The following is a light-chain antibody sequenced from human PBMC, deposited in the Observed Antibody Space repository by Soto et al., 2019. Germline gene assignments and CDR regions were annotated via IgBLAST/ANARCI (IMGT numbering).Light chain of an antibody. Sequence: EIVLTQSPGTLSLSPGERVTLSCRASQSLTSRYLAWYQQKPGQAPRLLISGASSRATGIPDRFSGSGSGTDFPLTISRLEPEDFAVSSCQHYESSPPSDTFGQGTKLEIK. J-gene: IGKJ2*01. CDR1: QSLTSRY. V-gene: IGKV3-20*01. CDR2: GAS. CDR3: QHYESSPPSDT.